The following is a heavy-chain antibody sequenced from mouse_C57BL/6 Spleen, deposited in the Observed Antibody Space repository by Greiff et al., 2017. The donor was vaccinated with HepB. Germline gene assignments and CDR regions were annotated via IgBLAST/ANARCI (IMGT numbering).Heavy chain of an antibody. CDR2: ISYDGSN. CDR1: GYSITSGYY. Sequence: EVKLMESGPGLVKPSQSLSLTCSVTGYSITSGYYWNWIRQFPGNKLEWMGYISYDGSNNYNPSLKNRISITRDTSKNQFFLKLNSVTTEDTATYYCARGGYGSSYRYFDVWGTGTTVTVSS. CDR3: ARGGYGSSYRYFDV. J-gene: IGHJ1*03. D-gene: IGHD1-1*01. V-gene: IGHV3-6*01.